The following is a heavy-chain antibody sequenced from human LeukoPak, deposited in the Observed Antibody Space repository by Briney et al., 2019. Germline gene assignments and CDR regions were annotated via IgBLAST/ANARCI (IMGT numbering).Heavy chain of an antibody. D-gene: IGHD2-2*01. Sequence: PSETLSLTCTVSGGSISSSSYYWGWIRQPPGKGLEWIGSIYYSGSTYYNPSLKSRVTISVDTSKNQFSLKLSSVTAADTAVYYCARELIVVVPAAKGGYNWFDPWGQGTLVTVSS. CDR1: GGSISSSSYY. CDR3: ARELIVVVPAAKGGYNWFDP. J-gene: IGHJ5*02. CDR2: IYYSGST. V-gene: IGHV4-39*07.